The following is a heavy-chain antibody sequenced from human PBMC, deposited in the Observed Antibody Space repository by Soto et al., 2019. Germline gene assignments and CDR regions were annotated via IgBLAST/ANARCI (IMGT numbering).Heavy chain of an antibody. V-gene: IGHV1-3*01. Sequence: ASVKVSCKASGYIFTRYGIHWVRQAPGQGLEWVGWINAANGDTKYSPKFQGRVTITRDTSASTAYMELSSLRSEDTAVYYCVRRHVSATGIDWFDPWGQGTLVTVSS. D-gene: IGHD6-13*01. CDR1: GYIFTRYG. CDR2: INAANGDT. CDR3: VRRHVSATGIDWFDP. J-gene: IGHJ5*02.